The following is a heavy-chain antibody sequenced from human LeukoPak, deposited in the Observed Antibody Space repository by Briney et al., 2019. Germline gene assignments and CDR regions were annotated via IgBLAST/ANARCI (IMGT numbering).Heavy chain of an antibody. CDR3: ATRYSSSHYYYMDV. D-gene: IGHD6-13*01. V-gene: IGHV7-4-1*02. CDR1: GYGFTSYG. Sequence: ASVKVSCTASGYGFTSYGMNWRRLGPGQGLGWVGWRNTNTGDRTNCQGFRGRFVFSMDTSVSTAYVQISSLKAEATAVYYCATRYSSSHYYYMDVWGEGTTVTVSS. CDR2: RNTNTGDR. J-gene: IGHJ6*03.